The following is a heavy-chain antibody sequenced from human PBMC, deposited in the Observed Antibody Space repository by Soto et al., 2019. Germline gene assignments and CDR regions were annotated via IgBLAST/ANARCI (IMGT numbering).Heavy chain of an antibody. J-gene: IGHJ6*02. CDR1: GFTLISYG. D-gene: IGHD3-10*01. CDR2: ISSTSSYI. CDR3: ARAPTWSGDLHYGMDL. V-gene: IGHV3-21*01. Sequence: PGGSLRLSCAASGFTLISYGLAWVRQAPGRGLEWVSSISSTSSYINYADSVKGRFTISRDNAKNSLYLQMDSLRAEDTAVYHCARAPTWSGDLHYGMDLWGQGTTVTVSS.